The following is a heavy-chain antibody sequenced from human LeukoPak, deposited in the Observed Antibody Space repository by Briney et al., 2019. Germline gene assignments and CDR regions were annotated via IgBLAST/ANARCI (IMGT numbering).Heavy chain of an antibody. V-gene: IGHV3-7*03. D-gene: IGHD5-24*01. J-gene: IGHJ4*02. Sequence: GGSLRLSCIFSEVSFSTYWMNWVRQAPGKGLEWVANIKRDGNEKYYVDSVKGRFTISRDNSKNTVYLQMNSLRAEDTAMYYCARRDDHNGRDYWGQGTLVTVSS. CDR3: ARRDDHNGRDY. CDR1: EVSFSTYW. CDR2: IKRDGNEK.